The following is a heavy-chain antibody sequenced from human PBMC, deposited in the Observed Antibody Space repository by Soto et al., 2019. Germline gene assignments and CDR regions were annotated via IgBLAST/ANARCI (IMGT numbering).Heavy chain of an antibody. CDR2: ISAYNGNT. J-gene: IGHJ6*02. Sequence: GASVKVSCKASGYTFTSYGISWVRQAPGQGLEWMGWISAYNGNTNYAQKLQGRVTMTTDTSTSTAYMELRSLRSDDTAVYYCARDTATVINYYYYGMDVWGQGTTVTVSS. V-gene: IGHV1-18*01. CDR1: GYTFTSYG. CDR3: ARDTATVINYYYYGMDV. D-gene: IGHD4-17*01.